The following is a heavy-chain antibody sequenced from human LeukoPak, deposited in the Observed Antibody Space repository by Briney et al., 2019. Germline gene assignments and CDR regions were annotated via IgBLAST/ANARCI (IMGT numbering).Heavy chain of an antibody. CDR1: GFTFNNYA. J-gene: IGHJ3*02. CDR2: LSGGGSTT. D-gene: IGHD2-2*01. CDR3: VKDRGFQPDAFDI. Sequence: PGGSLRLSCAASGFTFNNYAMGWVRQAPGKGLEWVSSLSGGGSTTYYADSMKGRFTISRDNSKNTLYLQMNSLRAEDTAVYFCVKDRGFQPDAFDIWGQGTMVTVSS. V-gene: IGHV3-23*01.